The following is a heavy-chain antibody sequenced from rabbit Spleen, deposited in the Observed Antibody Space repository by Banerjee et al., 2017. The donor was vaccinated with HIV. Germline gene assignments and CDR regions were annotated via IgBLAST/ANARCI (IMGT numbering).Heavy chain of an antibody. CDR1: GFDISKYG. D-gene: IGHD2-1*01. V-gene: IGHV1S47*01. J-gene: IGHJ4*01. CDR2: IDPLFGTT. Sequence: QEQLVESGGGLVQPGGSLKLSCTVSGFDISKYGVTWVRQAPGKGLEWIGYIDPLFGTTYYASWVNGRFTISSHNAQNTLNLQLNSLTAADTATYFCVRDRANIDGDYGPYYFDLWGPGTLVTVS. CDR3: VRDRANIDGDYGPYYFDL.